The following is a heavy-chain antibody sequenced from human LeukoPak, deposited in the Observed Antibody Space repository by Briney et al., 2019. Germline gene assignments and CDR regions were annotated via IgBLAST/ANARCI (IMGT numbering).Heavy chain of an antibody. D-gene: IGHD6-19*01. CDR2: IYYSGST. Sequence: PSETLSLTCTVSGGSISSGDYYWSWIRQPPGKGLEWIGYIYYSGSTYYNPSLKSRVTISVDTSKNQFSLKLSSVTAADTAVYYCARDRDSSGWYMENYYYYYGMDVWGQGTTVTVS. CDR3: ARDRDSSGWYMENYYYYYGMDV. V-gene: IGHV4-30-4*01. CDR1: GGSISSGDYY. J-gene: IGHJ6*02.